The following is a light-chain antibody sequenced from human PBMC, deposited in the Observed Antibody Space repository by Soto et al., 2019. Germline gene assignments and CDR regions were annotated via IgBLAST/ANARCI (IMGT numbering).Light chain of an antibody. Sequence: QSVLTQPASVSGSLGQSITISCIGTSYNIGSYNLVSWYQHKPGKAPKIIIFEGSKRPSGVSNRFSGSRSGNTASLTISVLQAEDEADYYCCSFAGTGTQYVFXTGTKVTVL. J-gene: IGLJ1*01. CDR3: CSFAGTGTQYV. CDR1: SYNIGSYNL. V-gene: IGLV2-23*01. CDR2: EGS.